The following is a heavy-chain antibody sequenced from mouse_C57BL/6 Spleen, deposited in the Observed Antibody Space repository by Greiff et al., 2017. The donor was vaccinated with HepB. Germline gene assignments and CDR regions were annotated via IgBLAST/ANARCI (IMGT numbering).Heavy chain of an antibody. D-gene: IGHD1-1*01. CDR2: SRNKANDYTT. CDR1: GFTFSDFY. Sequence: EVQLVESGGGLVQSGRSLRLSCATSGFTFSDFYMEWVRQAPGKGLEWIAASRNKANDYTTEYSASVKGRFIVSRDTSQSILYLQMNALRAEDTAIYYCARDAPYYYGSRHWYFDVWGTGTTVTVSS. V-gene: IGHV7-1*01. J-gene: IGHJ1*03. CDR3: ARDAPYYYGSRHWYFDV.